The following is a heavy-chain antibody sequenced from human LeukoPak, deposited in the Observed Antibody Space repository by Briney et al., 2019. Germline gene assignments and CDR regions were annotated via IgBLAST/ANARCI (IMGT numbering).Heavy chain of an antibody. D-gene: IGHD5-18*01. J-gene: IGHJ3*02. Sequence: GGSLRLSCAASGFTFSSYSMNWVRQAPGKGLEWVSYISSSSSTIYYADSVKGGFTISRDNAKNSLYLQMNSLRAEDTAVYYCARAGRRIQRSHAFDIWGQGTMVTVSS. CDR2: ISSSSSTI. V-gene: IGHV3-48*01. CDR3: ARAGRRIQRSHAFDI. CDR1: GFTFSSYS.